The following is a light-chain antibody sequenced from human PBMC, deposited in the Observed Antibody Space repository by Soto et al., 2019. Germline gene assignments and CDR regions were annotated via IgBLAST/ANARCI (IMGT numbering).Light chain of an antibody. J-gene: IGLJ2*01. Sequence: QSALTQPASVSGSPGQSITISCTGTSSDVGAYDYVSWFQHHPGEAPKLIIYEVSNRPSGVSSRFSGSKSGNTASLTISGLQPEDEADYYCNSYTTSTTLVFGGGTKVTVL. V-gene: IGLV2-14*01. CDR2: EVS. CDR1: SSDVGAYDY. CDR3: NSYTTSTTLV.